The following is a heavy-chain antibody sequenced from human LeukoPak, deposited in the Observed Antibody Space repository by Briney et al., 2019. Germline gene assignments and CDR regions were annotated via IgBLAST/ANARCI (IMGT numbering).Heavy chain of an antibody. D-gene: IGHD2-15*01. CDR3: ARHVVVVARSFDY. CDR2: IYYSGST. V-gene: IGHV4-39*01. J-gene: IGHJ4*02. Sequence: SETLSLTCTVSGGSISSSSYYWGWIRQPPGKGLEWIGSIYYSGSTYYNPSLKSRVTISVDTSKNQFSLKLSSVTAADTAVYYCARHVVVVARSFDYWGQGTLVTVSS. CDR1: GGSISSSSYY.